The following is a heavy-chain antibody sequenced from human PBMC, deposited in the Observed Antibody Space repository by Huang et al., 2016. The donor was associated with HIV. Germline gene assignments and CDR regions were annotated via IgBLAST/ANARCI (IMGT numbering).Heavy chain of an antibody. V-gene: IGHV1-8*01. CDR2: LNPNSCKT. CDR3: ARLTSGWYQDY. Sequence: QVQLVQSGPEVKKPGASVKFSCQTSGYIFSTYCINWVRQAPGQGIQWMGWLNPNSCKTAYGQNFQGRVTLTMSTSTGAAYMVLNSLTSQDTAVYYCARLTSGWYQDYWGQGTLVTVSS. CDR1: GYIFSTYC. D-gene: IGHD6-19*01. J-gene: IGHJ4*02.